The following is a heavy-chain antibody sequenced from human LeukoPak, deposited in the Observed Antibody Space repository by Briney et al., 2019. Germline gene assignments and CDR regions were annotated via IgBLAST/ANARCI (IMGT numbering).Heavy chain of an antibody. J-gene: IGHJ5*02. Sequence: PGGSLRISCAASGFTFSSYSMNWVRQAPGKGLEWVSSISSSSSYIYYADSVKGRFTISRDNAKNSLYLQMNSLRAEDTAVYYCARDPFEGSGSYLNWFDPWGQGTLVTVSS. CDR3: ARDPFEGSGSYLNWFDP. CDR1: GFTFSSYS. CDR2: ISSSSSYI. V-gene: IGHV3-21*01. D-gene: IGHD3-10*01.